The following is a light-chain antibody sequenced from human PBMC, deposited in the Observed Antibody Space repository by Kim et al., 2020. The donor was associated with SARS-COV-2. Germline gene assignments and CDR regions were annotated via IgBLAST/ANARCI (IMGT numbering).Light chain of an antibody. J-gene: IGKJ2*02. Sequence: LSVSPGERATLSCRASQSVSSNLAWYQQKPGQAPRLLIYGASTRATGIPARFSGSGSGTEFTLTISSLQSEDFAVYYCQQYNTGGTFGQGTKLEI. V-gene: IGKV3-15*01. CDR1: QSVSSN. CDR3: QQYNTGGT. CDR2: GAS.